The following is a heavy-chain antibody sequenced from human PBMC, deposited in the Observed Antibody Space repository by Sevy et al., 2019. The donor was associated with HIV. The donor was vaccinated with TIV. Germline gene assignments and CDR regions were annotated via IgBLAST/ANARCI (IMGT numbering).Heavy chain of an antibody. CDR1: GFTLSSYW. Sequence: GGSLRLSCAVSGFTLSSYWMHWVRQAPGKGLVWVSRIDSDGSGTRYADSVKGRFTISRDNAKNTLYLQMNSLRAEDTAVYYCARARFCSGGSCYSDYWGQGTLVTVSS. CDR2: IDSDGSGT. D-gene: IGHD2-15*01. V-gene: IGHV3-74*01. CDR3: ARARFCSGGSCYSDY. J-gene: IGHJ4*02.